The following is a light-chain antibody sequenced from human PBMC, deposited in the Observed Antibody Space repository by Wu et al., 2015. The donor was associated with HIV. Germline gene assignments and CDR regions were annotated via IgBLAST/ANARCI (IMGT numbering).Light chain of an antibody. J-gene: IGKJ1*01. Sequence: EIVLTQSPGILSLSPGERATLSCRVSQTISSSYLAWYQQKPGQAPRLLIHGTSTRATGIADRSSGSGSGTDFTLTISRLEPEDFAVYYCQQSANSPWTFGQGTKVEI. V-gene: IGKV3-20*01. CDR1: QTISSSY. CDR2: GTS. CDR3: QQSANSPWT.